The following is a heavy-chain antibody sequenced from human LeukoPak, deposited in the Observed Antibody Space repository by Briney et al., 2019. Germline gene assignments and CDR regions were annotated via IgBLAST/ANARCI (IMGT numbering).Heavy chain of an antibody. Sequence: SETLSLTCTVSGASISSHHWTWIRQPPGKGLEWIGYIYYTGSTNYSPSLKSRVTISVDTSKNQFSLKLSSVTAADTAVYYCARADGAVAAYYGIDVWGQGTTVTASS. J-gene: IGHJ6*02. CDR3: ARADGAVAAYYGIDV. V-gene: IGHV4-59*11. CDR1: GASISSHH. CDR2: IYYTGST. D-gene: IGHD6-19*01.